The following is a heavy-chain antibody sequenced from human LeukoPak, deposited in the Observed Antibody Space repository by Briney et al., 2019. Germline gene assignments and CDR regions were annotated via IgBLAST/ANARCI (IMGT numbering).Heavy chain of an antibody. Sequence: ASVKVSCKASGGTFSSYAISWVRQAPGQGLEWMGGVIPIFGTANYAQKFQGRVTITADESTSTAYMELSSLRSEDTAVYYCARDRPRSRTELVGHFDYWGQGTLVTVSS. CDR1: GGTFSSYA. CDR3: ARDRPRSRTELVGHFDY. V-gene: IGHV1-69*13. CDR2: VIPIFGTA. D-gene: IGHD6-6*01. J-gene: IGHJ4*02.